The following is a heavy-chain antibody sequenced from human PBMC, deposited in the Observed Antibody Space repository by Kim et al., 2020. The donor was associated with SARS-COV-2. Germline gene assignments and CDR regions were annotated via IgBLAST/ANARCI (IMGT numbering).Heavy chain of an antibody. V-gene: IGHV3-33*08. J-gene: IGHJ3*01. Sequence: GGSLRLSCATSGFTFSDYGFYWVRQAPGKGLEWVALLGHDGKHEVYADSVKGRFTISRDNSKNTLYLQMNSLRVDDTAVYYCARVGHWNFEWRGGAFDVWGQGPVVTVSS. CDR3: ARVGHWNFEWRGGAFDV. CDR2: LGHDGKHE. D-gene: IGHD1-7*01. CDR1: GFTFSDYG.